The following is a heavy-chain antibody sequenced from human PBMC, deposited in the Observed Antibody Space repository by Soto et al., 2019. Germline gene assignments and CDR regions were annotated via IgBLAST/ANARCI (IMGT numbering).Heavy chain of an antibody. Sequence: SKNLSLTCTISGGAIGSHYWTWIRQPAGKGLEWIGRIYTSGSTNYNPSLKSRVTMSVDTSKHQFSLKLSSVTAADTAVYYCARNYDFFFCYSFEH. J-gene: IGHJ1*01. V-gene: IGHV4-4*07. D-gene: IGHD3-3*01. CDR3: ARNYDFFFCYSFEH. CDR1: GGAIGSHY. CDR2: IYTSGST.